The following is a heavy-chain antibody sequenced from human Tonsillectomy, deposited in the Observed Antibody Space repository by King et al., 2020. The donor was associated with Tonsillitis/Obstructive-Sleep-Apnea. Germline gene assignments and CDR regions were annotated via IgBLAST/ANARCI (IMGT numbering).Heavy chain of an antibody. CDR2: MWSDGSVSVK. J-gene: IGHJ4*02. D-gene: IGHD3-3*01. CDR3: ARGGGIFGVVIPFDY. V-gene: IGHV3-33*01. Sequence: QLVQSGGGVVQPGRSLRLSCVASGFTFSHYAMHWVRQAPGKGLEWVAVMWSDGSVSVKYYADSVEGRFTISRDDSKNTLYLQMNSLRADDTAVYYCARGGGIFGVVIPFDYWGQGTLVTVSS. CDR1: GFTFSHYA.